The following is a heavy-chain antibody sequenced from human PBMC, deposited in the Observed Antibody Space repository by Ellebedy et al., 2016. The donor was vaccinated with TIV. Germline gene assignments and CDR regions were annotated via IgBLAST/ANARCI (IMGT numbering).Heavy chain of an antibody. CDR1: GFTFSSYA. Sequence: GESLKISCAASGFTFSSYAMHWVRQAPGKGLEWVAVISYDGSNKYYADSVKGRFTISRDNSKNTLYLQMNSLRAEDTAVYYCARDRGEFDYWGQGTLVTVSS. CDR3: ARDRGEFDY. D-gene: IGHD3-10*01. V-gene: IGHV3-30*04. CDR2: ISYDGSNK. J-gene: IGHJ4*02.